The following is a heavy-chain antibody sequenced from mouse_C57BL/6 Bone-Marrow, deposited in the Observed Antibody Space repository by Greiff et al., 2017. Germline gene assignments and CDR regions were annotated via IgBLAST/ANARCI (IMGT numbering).Heavy chain of an antibody. CDR1: GYTFTSYW. Sequence: VQLQQPGAELVKPGASVKLSCKASGYTFTSYWMHWVKPRPGQGLEWIGMIHPNSGSTNYNEKFKSKATLTVDKSSSTAYMQLSSLTSEDSAVYYCARDDGRYFDVWGTGTTVTVSS. J-gene: IGHJ1*03. D-gene: IGHD2-3*01. CDR2: IHPNSGST. V-gene: IGHV1-64*01. CDR3: ARDDGRYFDV.